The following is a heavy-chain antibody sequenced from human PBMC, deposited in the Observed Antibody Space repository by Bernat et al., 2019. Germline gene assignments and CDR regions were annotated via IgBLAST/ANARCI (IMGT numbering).Heavy chain of an antibody. CDR1: GFTFSSYE. D-gene: IGHD6-19*01. CDR3: ARVGRYTSGWPYYFDY. J-gene: IGHJ4*02. CDR2: ISSSGNTI. V-gene: IGHV3-48*03. Sequence: EVQLVESGGGLVQPGGSLRLSCAASGFTFSSYEMNWVRQAPGKGLEWVSYISSSGNTIYYADSVKGRFTISRDNAKNSQYLQMSSLRAEDTAVYYCARVGRYTSGWPYYFDYWGQGTLVTVSS.